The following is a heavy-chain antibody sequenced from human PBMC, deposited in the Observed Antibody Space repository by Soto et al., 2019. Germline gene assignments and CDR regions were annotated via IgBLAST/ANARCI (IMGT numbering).Heavy chain of an antibody. CDR1: GFSLSTSGVG. CDR3: AHSRLVIERVTSVSWFDP. V-gene: IGHV2-5*02. Sequence: QITLKESGPTLVKPTQTLTLTCTFSGFSLSTSGVGVGWIRQPPGKALEWLALIYWDDDKRYSPSLKSRLTITKDTSNNQVVLTMTNMDPVDTATYYCAHSRLVIERVTSVSWFDPWGQGNLVTVPS. CDR2: IYWDDDK. J-gene: IGHJ5*02. D-gene: IGHD2-21*01.